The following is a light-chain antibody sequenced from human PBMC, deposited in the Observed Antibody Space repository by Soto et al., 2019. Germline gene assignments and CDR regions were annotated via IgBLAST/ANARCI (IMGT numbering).Light chain of an antibody. Sequence: EIVMTQSPATLSVSPGERATLSCRSSQSVNSNLAWYQQKPGQAPSLLIYGASTRATGVPARFSGSGSGTEFTLTISILQSEDFAVYYCQQYNNWPPYTFGQGIKLEIK. CDR2: GAS. CDR1: QSVNSN. J-gene: IGKJ2*01. CDR3: QQYNNWPPYT. V-gene: IGKV3-15*01.